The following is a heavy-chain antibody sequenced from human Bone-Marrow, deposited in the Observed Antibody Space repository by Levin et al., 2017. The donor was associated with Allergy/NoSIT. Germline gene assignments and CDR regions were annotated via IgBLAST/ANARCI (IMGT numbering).Heavy chain of an antibody. CDR1: GFTFSSYE. J-gene: IGHJ5*02. V-gene: IGHV3-48*03. Sequence: PGGSLRLSCAASGFTFSSYEMNWVRQAPGKGLEWVSYISSSGSTIYYADSVKGRFTISRDNAKNSLYLQMNSLRAEDTAVYYCASSGSTSFMGAFRWFDPWGQGTLVTVSS. CDR2: ISSSGSTI. CDR3: ASSGSTSFMGAFRWFDP. D-gene: IGHD2-2*01.